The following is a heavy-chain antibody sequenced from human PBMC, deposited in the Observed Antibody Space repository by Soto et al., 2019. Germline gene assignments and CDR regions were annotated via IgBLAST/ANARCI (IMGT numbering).Heavy chain of an antibody. V-gene: IGHV4-59*01. CDR1: GGSISSYY. Sequence: SETLSLTCTVSGGSISSYYWSWIRQPPGKGLEWIGYIYYSGSTNYNPSLKSRVTISVDTSKNQFSLKLSSVTAADTAVYYCARVSEGYCSSTSCYLHYYMDVWGKGTTVTVSS. CDR2: IYYSGST. D-gene: IGHD2-2*01. CDR3: ARVSEGYCSSTSCYLHYYMDV. J-gene: IGHJ6*03.